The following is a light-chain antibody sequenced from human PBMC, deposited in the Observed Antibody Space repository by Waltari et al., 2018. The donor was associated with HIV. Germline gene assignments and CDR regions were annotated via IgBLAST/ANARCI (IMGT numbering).Light chain of an antibody. CDR2: VAS. V-gene: IGKV3D-15*01. Sequence: EIEMTQSQATLSVSPGQRVTLSGRASQNIGANLAWYQQRPGQPPRLLIHVASSRDPGIPARFTGRGTGTDFTLQISNLQSDDSGVYYCQQYLDWPPWTFGQGTKV. J-gene: IGKJ1*01. CDR3: QQYLDWPPWT. CDR1: QNIGAN.